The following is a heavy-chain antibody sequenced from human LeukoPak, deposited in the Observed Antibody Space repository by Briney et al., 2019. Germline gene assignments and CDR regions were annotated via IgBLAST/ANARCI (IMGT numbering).Heavy chain of an antibody. Sequence: GRSLRLSCAASGFTFSSYWMSWVRQAPGKGLEWVGRIKSKNVGGTTDYAAPVKGRFTISRDDSKNTVYLQMNSLKIEDTAVYYCTSHAAFDPWGQGTLVTVSS. CDR2: IKSKNVGGTT. CDR1: GFTFSSYW. CDR3: TSHAAFDP. J-gene: IGHJ5*02. V-gene: IGHV3-15*01.